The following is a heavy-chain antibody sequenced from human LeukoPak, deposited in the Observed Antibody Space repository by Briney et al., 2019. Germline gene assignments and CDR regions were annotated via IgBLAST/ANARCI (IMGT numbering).Heavy chain of an antibody. CDR1: GFTFSSDA. J-gene: IGHJ3*01. Sequence: GGSLRLSCAASGFTFSSDAMSWVRQAPGKGLEWVSAISDSGGSTYYADSVRGRFTISRDNSKNTLYLQMNSLRAEDTAIYYCAKSKHADTGAFDFWGQGTMVTVSS. D-gene: IGHD5-18*01. V-gene: IGHV3-23*01. CDR3: AKSKHADTGAFDF. CDR2: ISDSGGST.